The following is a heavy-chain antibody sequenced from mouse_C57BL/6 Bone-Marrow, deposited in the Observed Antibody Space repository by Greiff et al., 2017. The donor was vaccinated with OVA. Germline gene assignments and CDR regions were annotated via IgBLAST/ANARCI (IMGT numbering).Heavy chain of an antibody. D-gene: IGHD1-1*01. CDR3: ARGYYGSSFDY. CDR2: ISSGGSYT. Sequence: EVMLVESGGDLVKPGGSLKLSCAASGFTFSSYGMSWVRQTPDKRLEWVATISSGGSYTYYPDSVKGRFTISRDNAKNTLYMQKSSLKSEDTAMYYCARGYYGSSFDYWGQGTTLTVSS. CDR1: GFTFSSYG. J-gene: IGHJ2*01. V-gene: IGHV5-6*01.